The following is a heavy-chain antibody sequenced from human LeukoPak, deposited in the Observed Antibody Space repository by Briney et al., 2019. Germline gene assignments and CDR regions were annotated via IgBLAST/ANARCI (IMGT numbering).Heavy chain of an antibody. V-gene: IGHV3-30*18. CDR2: ISYDGSNK. Sequence: PGGSLRLSCAASGFTFSSYGMHWVRQAPGKGLEWVAVISYDGSNKYYADSVKGRFTISRDNSKNTLYPQMNSLRAEDTAVYYCAKSQVYGSGSYPVDYWGQGTLVTVSS. CDR3: AKSQVYGSGSYPVDY. D-gene: IGHD3-10*01. CDR1: GFTFSSYG. J-gene: IGHJ4*02.